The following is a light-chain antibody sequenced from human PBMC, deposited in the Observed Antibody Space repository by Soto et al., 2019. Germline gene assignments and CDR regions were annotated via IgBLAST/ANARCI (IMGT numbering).Light chain of an antibody. CDR3: SSYTSSNTLV. V-gene: IGLV2-14*01. CDR2: EVR. Sequence: QSVLTQPASVSGSPGQSITISCTGTSSDVGAYNYVSWYQQHPGNAPKLMIFEVRDRPSGVYNRFSGSKSANTASLTISGLEAEDEADYYCSSYTSSNTLVFGGGTKLTVL. CDR1: SSDVGAYNY. J-gene: IGLJ2*01.